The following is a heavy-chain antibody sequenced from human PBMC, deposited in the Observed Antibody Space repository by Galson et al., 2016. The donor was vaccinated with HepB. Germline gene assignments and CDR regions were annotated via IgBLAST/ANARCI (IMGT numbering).Heavy chain of an antibody. D-gene: IGHD6-19*01. CDR3: AKDWSYSSSFFDF. J-gene: IGHJ4*02. CDR2: ISYDGKYQ. V-gene: IGHV3-30*18. CDR1: GFTLSTHG. Sequence: SLRLSCAASGFTLSTHGMHWVRQAPGKGLEWVAVISYDGKYQYYADTVKGRFTISRDNSKNTLYLQMNSLRAEDTALYYCAKDWSYSSSFFDFWGQGTQVTVSS.